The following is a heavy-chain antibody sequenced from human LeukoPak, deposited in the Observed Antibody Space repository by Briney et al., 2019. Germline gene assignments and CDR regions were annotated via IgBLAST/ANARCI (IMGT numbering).Heavy chain of an antibody. Sequence: NPSETLSLTCTVSGGSINSYYWSWIRQPPGKCLEWIGFVYYSGSIDYNTTLKSRVTISVDTSNNQFSLKLSSVTAADTAVYYCARLSRIAAAGAYSYHSMDVWGQGTTVTVSS. D-gene: IGHD6-13*01. CDR2: VYYSGSI. CDR3: ARLSRIAAAGAYSYHSMDV. J-gene: IGHJ6*02. CDR1: GGSINSYY. V-gene: IGHV4-59*13.